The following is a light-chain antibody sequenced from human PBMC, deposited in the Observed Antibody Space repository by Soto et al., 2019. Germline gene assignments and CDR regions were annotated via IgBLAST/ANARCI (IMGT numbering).Light chain of an antibody. J-gene: IGKJ2*01. Sequence: DIQMNQSPSTLSASVGDRVTISCRASQSINSWLAWYQQKPGKVPKLLIYDASSLASGVPSRFSGSGSGTEFTLAISSLQPDDVATYYCQQYNSYSPYTFGQGTKLEIK. V-gene: IGKV1-5*01. CDR2: DAS. CDR1: QSINSW. CDR3: QQYNSYSPYT.